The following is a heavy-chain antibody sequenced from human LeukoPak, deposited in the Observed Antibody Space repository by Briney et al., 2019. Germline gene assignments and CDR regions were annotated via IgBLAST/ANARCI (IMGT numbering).Heavy chain of an antibody. CDR3: ARDQYQVPYYSQYYGMDV. V-gene: IGHV3-7*01. J-gene: IGHJ6*02. CDR1: GFSFNYYW. Sequence: GGSLRLSCVASGFSFNYYWMSWVRQAPGKGLEWVANIKEDGSEKYYVDSVKGRFTISRDNAENSLSLQMDSLRVEDTAVYYCARDQYQVPYYSQYYGMDVWGQGTTVIVPS. CDR2: IKEDGSEK. D-gene: IGHD2-2*01.